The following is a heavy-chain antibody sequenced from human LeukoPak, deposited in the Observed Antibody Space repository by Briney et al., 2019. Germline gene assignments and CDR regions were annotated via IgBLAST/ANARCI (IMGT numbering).Heavy chain of an antibody. J-gene: IGHJ4*02. CDR2: IYYSGST. V-gene: IGHV4-59*01. Sequence: SETLSLTCTVSGGSISGYFWSWIRQPPGKGLEWIGHIYYSGSTTYNPSLKSRVTISVDTSKNRFSLKLSSVTAADTAVYYCARDKSADYWGQGTLITVSS. CDR3: ARDKSADY. CDR1: GGSISGYF.